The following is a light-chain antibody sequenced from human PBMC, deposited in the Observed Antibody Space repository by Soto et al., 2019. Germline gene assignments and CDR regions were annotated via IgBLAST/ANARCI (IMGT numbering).Light chain of an antibody. J-gene: IGKJ2*01. V-gene: IGKV3-20*01. CDR3: RQYGSLYT. CDR2: GAS. Sequence: EIVLTQSPGTLSLSPGERATLSCRASQSVSSSYLAWYQQKPGQAPRLLIYGASSRATGIPDRFSGSGSGTDFTLTISRLEPEDFAVYYFRQYGSLYTFGQGTKLEIK. CDR1: QSVSSSY.